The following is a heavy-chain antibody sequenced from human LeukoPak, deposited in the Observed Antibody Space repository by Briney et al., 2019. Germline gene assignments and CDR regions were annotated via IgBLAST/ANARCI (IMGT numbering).Heavy chain of an antibody. Sequence: GEALKTPCKGSGYRFTSYWIGRVRQLPGKGLEWMGIFYSGYSYTRHSPSFQGQVTISAIKSISTAYLQWRSLKASDTAMYYCARFVWGFGEPLPPYFDYWGQGTLVTVSS. V-gene: IGHV5-51*01. CDR1: GYRFTSYW. J-gene: IGHJ4*02. D-gene: IGHD3-10*01. CDR2: FYSGYSYT. CDR3: ARFVWGFGEPLPPYFDY.